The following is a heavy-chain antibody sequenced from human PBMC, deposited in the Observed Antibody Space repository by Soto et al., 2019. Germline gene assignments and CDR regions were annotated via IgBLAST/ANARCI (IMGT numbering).Heavy chain of an antibody. CDR1: GYSISSGYY. J-gene: IGHJ5*02. Sequence: SETLSLTCAVSGYSISSGYYWGWIRQTAGKGLEWIASIYHSGSTYYNPSLKSRVTISVDTSKNQFSLKLTSVTAADAAVYYCARGAATLTQGWFDPWGQGIMVTVSS. D-gene: IGHD4-17*01. V-gene: IGHV4-38-2*01. CDR3: ARGAATLTQGWFDP. CDR2: IYHSGST.